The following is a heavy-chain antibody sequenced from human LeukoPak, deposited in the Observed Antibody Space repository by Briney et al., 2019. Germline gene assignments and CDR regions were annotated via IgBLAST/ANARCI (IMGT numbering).Heavy chain of an antibody. D-gene: IGHD4-17*01. Sequence: GASVKVSCKASGYTFTGYYMHWVRQAPGQGLEWMGWINPAGGGTSYAQNFQGRVTMTRDTSISTAYMELSRLRSDDTAVYYCARVKYGDYDFDYWGQGTLVTVSS. CDR3: ARVKYGDYDFDY. CDR1: GYTFTGYY. V-gene: IGHV1-2*02. CDR2: INPAGGGT. J-gene: IGHJ4*02.